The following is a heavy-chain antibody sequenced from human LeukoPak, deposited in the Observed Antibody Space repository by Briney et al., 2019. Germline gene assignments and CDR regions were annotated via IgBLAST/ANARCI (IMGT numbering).Heavy chain of an antibody. CDR3: ARKVDYYDSSGYYNDAFDI. J-gene: IGHJ3*02. CDR1: GGSISSYY. Sequence: SETLSLTCTFSGGSISSYYWSWIRQPPGKGLEWIGYIYYSGSTNYNPSLKSRATISVDTSKNQFSLKLSSVTAADTAVYYCARKVDYYDSSGYYNDAFDIWGQGTMVTVSS. D-gene: IGHD3-22*01. CDR2: IYYSGST. V-gene: IGHV4-59*01.